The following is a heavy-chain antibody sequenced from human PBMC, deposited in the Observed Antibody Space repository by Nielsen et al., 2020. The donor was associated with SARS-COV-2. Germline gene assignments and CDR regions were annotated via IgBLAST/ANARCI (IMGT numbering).Heavy chain of an antibody. CDR1: GFTFSSYW. CDR2: IKQDGSEK. D-gene: IGHD6-19*01. V-gene: IGHV3-7*01. J-gene: IGHJ6*02. CDR3: AKDRGTVAGSYYGMDV. Sequence: GESLKISCAASGFTFSSYWMSWVRQAPGKGLEWVANIKQDGSEKYYVDSVKGRFTISRDNAKNSLYLQMNSLRAEDTAVYYCAKDRGTVAGSYYGMDVWGQGTTVTVSS.